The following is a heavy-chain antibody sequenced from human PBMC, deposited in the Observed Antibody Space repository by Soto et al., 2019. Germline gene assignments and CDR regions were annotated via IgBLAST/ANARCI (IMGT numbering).Heavy chain of an antibody. J-gene: IGHJ4*02. Sequence: QVQLVQSGAEVKKPGSSVKVSCKASGGTFSSYAISWVRQAPGQGLEWMGGIIPIFGTANYARKFQGRVKITADESTSTAYMELSSLSSEDTAVYYCARGSRELRYFDWLTSWGQGTLVTVSS. V-gene: IGHV1-69*12. CDR3: ARGSRELRYFDWLTS. D-gene: IGHD3-9*01. CDR1: GGTFSSYA. CDR2: IIPIFGTA.